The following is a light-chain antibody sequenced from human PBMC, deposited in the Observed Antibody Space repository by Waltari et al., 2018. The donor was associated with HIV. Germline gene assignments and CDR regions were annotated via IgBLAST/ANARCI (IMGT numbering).Light chain of an antibody. CDR1: QEISYY. CDR3: QQYASMFT. CDR2: DAP. J-gene: IGKJ3*01. Sequence: DITLTQSPSSLSASVGDRVSITCQSSQEISYYLNWYQQKPVNSPKLLIYDAPRLQRGVPSRFSGGGSGTDFTFTISSLQPEDIATYYCQQYASMFTFGPGTKVNIK. V-gene: IGKV1-33*01.